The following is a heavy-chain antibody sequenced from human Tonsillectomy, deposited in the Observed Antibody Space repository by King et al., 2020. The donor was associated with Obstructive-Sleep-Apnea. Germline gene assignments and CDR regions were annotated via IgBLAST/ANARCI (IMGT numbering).Heavy chain of an antibody. CDR3: ARDPVEIEMATGDAFDI. V-gene: IGHV4-39*07. CDR1: GGFISSRSYY. D-gene: IGHD5-24*01. CDR2: LYYSGST. Sequence: QLQESGPGLVKPSETLSLTCTVSGGFISSRSYYWGWIRQPLGKGLEWIGSLYYSGSTYYNPSLRSRVTLPVDTSKNQFSLRLSSVTAADTAVYYCARDPVEIEMATGDAFDIWGQGTMVTVSS. J-gene: IGHJ3*02.